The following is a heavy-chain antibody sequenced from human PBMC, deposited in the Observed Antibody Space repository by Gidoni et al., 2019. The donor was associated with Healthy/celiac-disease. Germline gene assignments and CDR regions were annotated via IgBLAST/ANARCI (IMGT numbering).Heavy chain of an antibody. J-gene: IGHJ1*01. CDR2: IYYSGST. V-gene: IGHV4-31*03. D-gene: IGHD3-22*01. CDR1: GGSISSGGYY. Sequence: QVQLQESGPGLVKPSQTLSLTCTVSGGSISSGGYYWSWIRQHPGKGLEWIGYIYYSGSTYYNPSLKSRVTISVDTSKNQFSLKLSSVTAADTAVYYCARGGYYDSSGYYAEYFQHWGQGTLVTVSS. CDR3: ARGGYYDSSGYYAEYFQH.